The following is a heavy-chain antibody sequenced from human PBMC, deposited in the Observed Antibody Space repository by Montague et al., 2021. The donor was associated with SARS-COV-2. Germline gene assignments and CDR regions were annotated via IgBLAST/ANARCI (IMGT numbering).Heavy chain of an antibody. Sequence: SETLSLTCTVSGGSISSNLFYWGWIRQTPGKALEWIGDISYTGSTYHXXXLKSRVTVAVDTSTNQFSLRLSSLTAADTAMYYCARHVDPCGGNCRIWYFDLWGRGSLVTVSS. D-gene: IGHD4-23*01. CDR1: GGSISSNLFY. CDR2: ISYTGST. CDR3: ARHVDPCGGNCRIWYFDL. V-gene: IGHV4-39*01. J-gene: IGHJ2*01.